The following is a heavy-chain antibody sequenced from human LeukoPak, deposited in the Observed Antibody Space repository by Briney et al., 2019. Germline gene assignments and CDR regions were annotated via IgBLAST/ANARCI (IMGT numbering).Heavy chain of an antibody. V-gene: IGHV3-33*01. CDR3: ARDLWQQMIQGYDY. J-gene: IGHJ4*02. Sequence: GGSLRLSCAASGFTFTTYGMHWVRQAPGKGLEWVAVIWNDGSYRHYADSVKGRFTISRDDSKNTIYLQMNSLRAEDTAVYYCARDLWQQMIQGYDYWGQGTLVTVSS. CDR2: IWNDGSYR. D-gene: IGHD6-13*01. CDR1: GFTFTTYG.